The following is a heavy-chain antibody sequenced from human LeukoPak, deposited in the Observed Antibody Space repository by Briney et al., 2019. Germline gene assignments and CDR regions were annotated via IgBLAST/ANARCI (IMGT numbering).Heavy chain of an antibody. Sequence: ASVNVSCKASGYTFTGYYMHWVRQAPGQGLEWMGWINPNSGGTNYAQKFQGRATMTRDPSVSTAYMELSRLISDDTAVYYCAKGGSLSGSPSDYWGQGTLVTVSS. D-gene: IGHD6-19*01. V-gene: IGHV1-2*02. CDR2: INPNSGGT. CDR1: GYTFTGYY. J-gene: IGHJ4*02. CDR3: AKGGSLSGSPSDY.